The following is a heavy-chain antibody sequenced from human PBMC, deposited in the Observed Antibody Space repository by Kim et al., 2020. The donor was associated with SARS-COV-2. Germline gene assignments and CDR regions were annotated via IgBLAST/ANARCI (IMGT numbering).Heavy chain of an antibody. V-gene: IGHV3-30*04. Sequence: GGSLRLSCAVSGFTFRSYAMHWVRQAPGKGLEWVAVISYDGNNKYYADSVKGRFTISRDNSKNTLYLQMNSLRPEDTAVYYCARLPGIAAAGTLYFYGMDVWGQGPTVTVSS. CDR2: ISYDGNNK. CDR3: ARLPGIAAAGTLYFYGMDV. CDR1: GFTFRSYA. D-gene: IGHD6-25*01. J-gene: IGHJ6*02.